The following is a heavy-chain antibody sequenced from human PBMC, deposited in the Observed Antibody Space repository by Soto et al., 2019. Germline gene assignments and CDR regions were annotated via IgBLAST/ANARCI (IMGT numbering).Heavy chain of an antibody. CDR3: AKDRRAGGNYGFYSDF. J-gene: IGHJ4*02. Sequence: EVQLLDSGGGLVQPGGSLRLSCAASGFTFSSYGMTWVRQAPGKGLEWVSFSSATGAGTYYADSVKGRFTISRDNSKNTLYLQMTSVRADDTAVYYCAKDRRAGGNYGFYSDFWGQGALVIVSS. V-gene: IGHV3-23*01. CDR2: SSATGAGT. D-gene: IGHD1-7*01. CDR1: GFTFSSYG.